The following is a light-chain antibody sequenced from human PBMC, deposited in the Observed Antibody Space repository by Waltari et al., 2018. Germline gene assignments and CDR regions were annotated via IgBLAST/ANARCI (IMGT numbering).Light chain of an antibody. V-gene: IGKV1-33*01. Sequence: DIRMTQSPSSQSAYVGDRLTITCQASQDIGNYLNWYQQKPGEAPKLLISGAFNLRAGVPSRFTGGGSGTDFTFTVSSLQPEDVATYYCQQYNSLPYTFGQWTKLEI. CDR3: QQYNSLPYT. CDR2: GAF. J-gene: IGKJ2*01. CDR1: QDIGNY.